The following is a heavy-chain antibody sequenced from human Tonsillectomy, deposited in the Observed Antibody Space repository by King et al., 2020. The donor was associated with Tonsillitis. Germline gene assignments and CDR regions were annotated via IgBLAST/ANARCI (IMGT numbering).Heavy chain of an antibody. D-gene: IGHD1-26*01. Sequence: VQLVQSGAEVKKPGASVKVSCKASGYTFTSYGISWVRQAPGQGLEWMGWISSYNGNTNYAQKLQGRVTMTTDTSTSKAYMELRSLRSDDTAVYYCARDKLEGATLPWWFDPWGQGTLVTVSS. J-gene: IGHJ5*02. V-gene: IGHV1-18*01. CDR2: ISSYNGNT. CDR3: ARDKLEGATLPWWFDP. CDR1: GYTFTSYG.